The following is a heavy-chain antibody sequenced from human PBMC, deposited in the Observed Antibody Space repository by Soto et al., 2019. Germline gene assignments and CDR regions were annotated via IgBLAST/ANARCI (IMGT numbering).Heavy chain of an antibody. Sequence: ASVKVSCKASGYTFPSYGITWVRQAPGQGLEWMGWISAYNGNTNYAQKLQGRVTMTTDTSTSTAYMELRSLRSDDTAVYYCAREYYHGSGPWYWGQRTLVTVSS. J-gene: IGHJ4*02. CDR3: AREYYHGSGPWY. CDR2: ISAYNGNT. CDR1: GYTFPSYG. D-gene: IGHD3-10*01. V-gene: IGHV1-18*01.